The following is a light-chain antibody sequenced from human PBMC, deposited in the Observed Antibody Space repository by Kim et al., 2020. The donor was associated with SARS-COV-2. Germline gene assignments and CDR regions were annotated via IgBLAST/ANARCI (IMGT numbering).Light chain of an antibody. V-gene: IGKV3-11*01. Sequence: EIVLTQSPATLSLSPGERATLSCRASQSVSSYLAWYQQKPGQAPRLLIYDASNRATGIPARFSGSGSGTDFTLTISSLEPEDFVVYYCQRRSNWPPYTFGQGTKLEI. J-gene: IGKJ2*01. CDR3: QRRSNWPPYT. CDR1: QSVSSY. CDR2: DAS.